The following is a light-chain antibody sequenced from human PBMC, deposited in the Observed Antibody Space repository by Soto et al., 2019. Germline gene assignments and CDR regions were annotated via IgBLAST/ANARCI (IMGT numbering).Light chain of an antibody. CDR3: QQYGSSGT. V-gene: IGKV3-20*01. Sequence: ELVLTQSPCTLSLSPGARATLSCRASQSVSNNYLAWYQQKPGQAPRLLIYGASNRATGIPDRFSGSGSGTDFTLTISRLEPEDFAVYYCQQYGSSGTFGQGTKVDIK. J-gene: IGKJ1*01. CDR1: QSVSNNY. CDR2: GAS.